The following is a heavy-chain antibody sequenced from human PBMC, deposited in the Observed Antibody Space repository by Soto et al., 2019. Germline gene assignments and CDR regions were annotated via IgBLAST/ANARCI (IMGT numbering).Heavy chain of an antibody. Sequence: GGSLKISCKGSVYSFARYWIAWVRQMPGKGLEWMGIIHPDDSDSRYSPAFQGQVTISADKSLTTAYLQWSSLRASDTAMYYCARVRDSTIFDPWGQGTLVTVSS. CDR1: VYSFARYW. J-gene: IGHJ5*02. V-gene: IGHV5-51*01. CDR3: ARVRDSTIFDP. D-gene: IGHD3-22*01. CDR2: IHPDDSDS.